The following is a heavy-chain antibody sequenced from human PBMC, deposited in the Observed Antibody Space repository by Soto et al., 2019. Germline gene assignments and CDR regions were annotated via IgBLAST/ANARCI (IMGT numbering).Heavy chain of an antibody. CDR2: ISSSSSYI. D-gene: IGHD6-6*01. V-gene: IGHV3-21*01. CDR1: GFTFSSYS. J-gene: IGHJ3*02. CDR3: ARAARPNDAFDI. Sequence: LRLSCAASGFTFSSYSMNWVRQAPGKGLEWVSSISSSSSYIYYADSVKGRFTISRDNAKNSLYLQMNSLRAEDTAVYYCARAARPNDAFDIWGQGTMVTVSS.